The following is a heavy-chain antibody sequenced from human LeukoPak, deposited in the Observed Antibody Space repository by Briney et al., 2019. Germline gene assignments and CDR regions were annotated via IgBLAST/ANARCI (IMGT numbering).Heavy chain of an antibody. CDR3: ARRVRGVLIYYYYYYMDV. V-gene: IGHV4-34*01. CDR1: GGSFSGYY. J-gene: IGHJ6*03. Sequence: SETLSLTCAVYGGSFSGYYWSWIRQPPGKGLEWIGEINHSGSTNYNPSPKSRVTISVDTSKNQFSLKLSSVTAADTAVYYCARRVRGVLIYYYYYYMDVWGKGATVTISS. CDR2: INHSGST. D-gene: IGHD3-10*02.